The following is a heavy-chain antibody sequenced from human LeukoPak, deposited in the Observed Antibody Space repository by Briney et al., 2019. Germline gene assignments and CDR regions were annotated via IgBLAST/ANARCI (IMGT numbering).Heavy chain of an antibody. D-gene: IGHD5-24*01. V-gene: IGHV3-64*01. Sequence: GGSLRLSCAASGFTFSSYAMHWVRQAPGKGLEYVSAISSNGGSTYYANSVKGRFTISRDNSKNTLYLQMGSLRAEDMAVYYCARDNGLQDGYSHLDYWGQGTLVTASS. CDR1: GFTFSSYA. CDR3: ARDNGLQDGYSHLDY. CDR2: ISSNGGST. J-gene: IGHJ4*02.